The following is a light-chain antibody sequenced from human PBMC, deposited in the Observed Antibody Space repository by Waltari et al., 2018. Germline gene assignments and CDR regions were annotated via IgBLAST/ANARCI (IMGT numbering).Light chain of an antibody. J-gene: IGLJ3*02. V-gene: IGLV1-40*01. CDR3: QSYDISLSAYV. CDR1: SSNIGAGFD. Sequence: QSVLTQPPSLSGAPGQRVTISCAGNSSNIGAGFDVHWYQQFPGSAPRLLISFNNNGPSGVPDRFSASKSGTSASLAVSGLQAQDEADYYCQSYDISLSAYVFGGGTKLTVL. CDR2: FNN.